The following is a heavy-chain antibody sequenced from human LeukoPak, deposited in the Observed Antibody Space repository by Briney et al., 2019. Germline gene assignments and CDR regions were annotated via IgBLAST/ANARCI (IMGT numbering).Heavy chain of an antibody. D-gene: IGHD3-22*01. Sequence: TSETLSLTCAVYGGSFSGYYWSWIRQPPGKGLEWIGEINHSGSTNYNPSLKSRVTISVDTSKNQFSLKLSSVTAADTAVYYCASSRVAYDSSGYYYEGRLDYWGQGTLVTVSS. CDR1: GGSFSGYY. CDR2: INHSGST. J-gene: IGHJ4*02. CDR3: ASSRVAYDSSGYYYEGRLDY. V-gene: IGHV4-34*01.